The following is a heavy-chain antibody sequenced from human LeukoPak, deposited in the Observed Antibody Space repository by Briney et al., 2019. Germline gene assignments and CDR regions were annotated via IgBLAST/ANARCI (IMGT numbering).Heavy chain of an antibody. D-gene: IGHD3-10*01. Sequence: ASVKVSYKASGYTFTGYYMHWVRQAPGQGLEWMGWINPNSGGTNYAQKFQGRVTMTRDTSISTAYMELSRLRSDDTAVYYCARATAFLLWFGELMGAFDIWGQGTMVTVSS. CDR1: GYTFTGYY. J-gene: IGHJ3*02. V-gene: IGHV1-2*02. CDR3: ARATAFLLWFGELMGAFDI. CDR2: INPNSGGT.